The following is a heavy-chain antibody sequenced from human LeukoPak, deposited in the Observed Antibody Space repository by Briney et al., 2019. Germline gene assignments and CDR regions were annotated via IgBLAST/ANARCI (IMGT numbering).Heavy chain of an antibody. V-gene: IGHV3-21*01. CDR3: ARDGGGYSYGGLDY. D-gene: IGHD5-18*01. Sequence: GGSLRLSCAASGFTFSSYSMNWVRQAPGKGLAWVSSISSSSSYIYYADSVKGRFTISRDNAKNSLYLQMNSLRAEDTAVYYCARDGGGYSYGGLDYWGQGTLVTVSS. CDR1: GFTFSSYS. J-gene: IGHJ4*02. CDR2: ISSSSSYI.